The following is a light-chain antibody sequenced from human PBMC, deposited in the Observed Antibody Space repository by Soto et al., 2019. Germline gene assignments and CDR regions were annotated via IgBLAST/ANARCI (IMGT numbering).Light chain of an antibody. J-gene: IGKJ1*01. CDR2: GAS. CDR1: QSVSSRY. Sequence: EIVLTQSPGTLSLSPGERATLSCRASQSVSSRYLGWYQQKSGQAPRLLIYGASSRATGIPDRFSGSGSGKDFTLTISRLEPEDFAVYYCQQYGSSSWTFGQGTKVDIK. CDR3: QQYGSSSWT. V-gene: IGKV3-20*01.